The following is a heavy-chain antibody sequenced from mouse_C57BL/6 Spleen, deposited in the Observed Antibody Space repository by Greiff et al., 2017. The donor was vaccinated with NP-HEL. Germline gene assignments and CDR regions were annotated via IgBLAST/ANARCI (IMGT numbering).Heavy chain of an antibody. J-gene: IGHJ2*01. CDR3: ARRGYGSSLDY. CDR1: GFTFSSYG. Sequence: EVMLVESGGDLVKPGGSLKLSCAASGFTFSSYGMSWVRQTPDKRLEWVATISSGGSYTYYPDSVKGRFTISRDNAKNTLYLQMSSLKSEDTAMYYCARRGYGSSLDYWGQGTTLTVSS. D-gene: IGHD1-1*01. CDR2: ISSGGSYT. V-gene: IGHV5-6*02.